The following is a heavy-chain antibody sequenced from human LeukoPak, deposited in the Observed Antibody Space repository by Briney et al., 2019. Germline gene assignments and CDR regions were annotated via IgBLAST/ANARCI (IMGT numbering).Heavy chain of an antibody. V-gene: IGHV4-34*01. J-gene: IGHJ4*02. CDR2: INHSGST. CDR3: ASSSGYDFWSYY. D-gene: IGHD5-12*01. Sequence: SETLSLTCAVYGGSFSGYYWSWIRQPPGKGLEWIGEINHSGSTNYNPSLESRVTISVDTSKNQFSLKLSSVTAADTAVYYCASSSGYDFWSYYWGQGTLVTVSS. CDR1: GGSFSGYY.